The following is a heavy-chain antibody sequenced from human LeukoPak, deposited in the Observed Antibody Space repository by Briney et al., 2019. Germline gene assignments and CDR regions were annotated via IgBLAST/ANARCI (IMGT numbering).Heavy chain of an antibody. Sequence: GRSLRLSCAASGFSCRSYGMHWVRQAPGKGLEGVAVISSDEINEYYADSVKGRFTISRDNSKNTLYLQINSQRGENTAVYYCAKGESITSACFDSWGQGTLVTVSS. V-gene: IGHV3-30*18. CDR2: ISSDEINE. D-gene: IGHD5-24*01. CDR1: GFSCRSYG. J-gene: IGHJ4*02. CDR3: AKGESITSACFDS.